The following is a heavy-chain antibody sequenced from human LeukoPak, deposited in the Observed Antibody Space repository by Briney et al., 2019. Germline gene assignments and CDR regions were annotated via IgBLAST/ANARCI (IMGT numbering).Heavy chain of an antibody. D-gene: IGHD3-10*01. J-gene: IGHJ4*02. CDR1: GFTFSDSW. Sequence: AGSLRLSCGPSGFTFSDSWRSWFRQAPGQGLEWVASIKDDGSDKYYLDSVRGRFTISRDNAEDSLYLQLDDLRAEDTAVFSCERHFLRGQNFDYWGQGTLVSVSS. CDR3: ERHFLRGQNFDY. CDR2: IKDDGSDK. V-gene: IGHV3-7*01.